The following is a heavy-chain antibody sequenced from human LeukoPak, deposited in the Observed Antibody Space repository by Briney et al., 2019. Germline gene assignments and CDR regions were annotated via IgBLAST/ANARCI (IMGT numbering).Heavy chain of an antibody. J-gene: IGHJ4*02. Sequence: GGSLRLSCAAPGFTFSNYGMHWVRQAPGKGLEWAAVISYDGSNKYYADSVKGRFTISRDNSKNTLYLQMNSLRSEDTAVYYCAKGACSGGSCHFDHWGQGALVTVSS. V-gene: IGHV3-30*18. CDR1: GFTFSNYG. CDR3: AKGACSGGSCHFDH. D-gene: IGHD2-15*01. CDR2: ISYDGSNK.